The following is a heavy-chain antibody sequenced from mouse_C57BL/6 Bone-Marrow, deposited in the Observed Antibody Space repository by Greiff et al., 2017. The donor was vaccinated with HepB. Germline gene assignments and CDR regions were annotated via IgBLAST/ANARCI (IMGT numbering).Heavy chain of an antibody. J-gene: IGHJ3*01. Sequence: QVQLQQSGAELVRPGTSVKVSCKASGYAFTNYLIEWVKQRPGQGLEWIGVINPGSGGTNYNEKFKGKATLTADKSSSPAYMQLSSLTSEDSAVYVCARLLRSAWFAYWGQGTLVTVSA. V-gene: IGHV1-54*01. CDR2: INPGSGGT. CDR3: ARLLRSAWFAY. D-gene: IGHD1-1*01. CDR1: GYAFTNYL.